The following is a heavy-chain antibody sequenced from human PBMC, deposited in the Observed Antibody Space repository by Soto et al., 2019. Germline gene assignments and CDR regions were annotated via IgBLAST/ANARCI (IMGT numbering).Heavy chain of an antibody. D-gene: IGHD4-4*01. CDR1: GYTFTSYA. J-gene: IGHJ4*02. CDR3: ARRTSVTNSDY. Sequence: QVQLVQSGAEEKKPGASVKVSCKASGYTFTSYAMHWVRQAPGQRLEWMGWINAGNGNTKYSQKFQGRVTITRDTSASTAYMELSRLRSVDTSVYDCARRTSVTNSDYWGQGTLATVSS. CDR2: INAGNGNT. V-gene: IGHV1-3*05.